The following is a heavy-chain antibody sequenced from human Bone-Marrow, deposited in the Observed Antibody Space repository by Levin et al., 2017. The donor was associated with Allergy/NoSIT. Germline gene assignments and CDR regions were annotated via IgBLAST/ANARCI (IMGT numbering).Heavy chain of an antibody. CDR1: GFTFDDYA. Sequence: SCAASGFTFDDYAMHWVRQAPGKGLEWVSGISWNSGSIGYADSVKGRFTISRDNAKNSLYLQMNSLRAEDTALYYCAKGEYSSSSGLGFDYWGQGTLVTVSS. CDR3: AKGEYSSSSGLGFDY. D-gene: IGHD6-6*01. V-gene: IGHV3-9*01. J-gene: IGHJ4*02. CDR2: ISWNSGSI.